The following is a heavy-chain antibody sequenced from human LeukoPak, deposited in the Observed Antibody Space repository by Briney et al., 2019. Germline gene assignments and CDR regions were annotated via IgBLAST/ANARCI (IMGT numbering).Heavy chain of an antibody. CDR3: AKGIRRLVGAIPGMGRDHYMDV. CDR2: ISYDGSNK. V-gene: IGHV3-30*18. D-gene: IGHD1-26*01. Sequence: GGSLRLSCGASGFTFSSFDMHWVRQAPGKGLERVAVISYDGSNKYYADSVKGRFTVSRDNSKNTLYLQMSSLKSEDTAVYYCAKGIRRLVGAIPGMGRDHYMDVWGKGTTVTVSS. J-gene: IGHJ6*03. CDR1: GFTFSSFD.